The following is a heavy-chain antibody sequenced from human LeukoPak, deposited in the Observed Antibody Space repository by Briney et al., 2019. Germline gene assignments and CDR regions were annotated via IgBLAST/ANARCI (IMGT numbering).Heavy chain of an antibody. V-gene: IGHV4-61*02. CDR3: ARIFAVRGEKDYYYMDV. J-gene: IGHJ6*03. D-gene: IGHD3-10*01. Sequence: SETLSLTCTVSGGSISSSSYYWSWIRQPAGKGLEWIGRIYTSGSTNYNPSLKSRVTMSVDTSKNQFSLKLSSVTAADTAVYYCARIFAVRGEKDYYYMDVWGKGTTVTISS. CDR2: IYTSGST. CDR1: GGSISSSSYY.